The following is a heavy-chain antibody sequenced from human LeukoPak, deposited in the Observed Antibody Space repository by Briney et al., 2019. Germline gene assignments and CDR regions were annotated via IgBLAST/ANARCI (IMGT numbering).Heavy chain of an antibody. J-gene: IGHJ4*02. CDR3: ARSGCSGGSCYGVFDY. Sequence: GGSLRLFCAASGFTFSSYTMNWVRQAPGKGLEWVSSISGSSIYIYYADSAKGRFTISRDNAKNSLYLRMNSLRAEDTAVYYCARSGCSGGSCYGVFDYWGQGTLVTVSS. D-gene: IGHD2-15*01. CDR1: GFTFSSYT. CDR2: ISGSSIYI. V-gene: IGHV3-21*01.